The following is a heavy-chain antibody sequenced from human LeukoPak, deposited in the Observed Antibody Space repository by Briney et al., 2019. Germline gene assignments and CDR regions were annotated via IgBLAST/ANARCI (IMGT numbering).Heavy chain of an antibody. CDR1: GLTFTNSP. CDR3: ATKTVGNYPYDY. CDR2: IGTSGDT. V-gene: IGHV3-23*01. J-gene: IGHJ4*02. D-gene: IGHD3-22*01. Sequence: GGSLRLSCAAAGLTFTNSPMNWVRQAPRKGLEWVSTIGTSGDTYYADSVKGRFTISRDISRNTVYLQMTSLRAEDTALYYCATKTVGNYPYDYWGQGTLVTVSP.